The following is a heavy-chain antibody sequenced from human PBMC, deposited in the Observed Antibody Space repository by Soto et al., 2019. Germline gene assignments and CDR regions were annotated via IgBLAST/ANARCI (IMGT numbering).Heavy chain of an antibody. D-gene: IGHD3-10*01. CDR2: IYYSGST. V-gene: IGHV4-39*01. Sequence: QLQLQESGPGLVKPSETLSLTCTVSGGSISSSSYYWGWIRQPPGKGLEWIGSIYYSGSTYYNPSLKSRVTISVDTSKNQFSLKLSSVTAADTAVYYCARREYYGSGYGMDVWGQGTTVTVSS. CDR1: GGSISSSSYY. CDR3: ARREYYGSGYGMDV. J-gene: IGHJ6*02.